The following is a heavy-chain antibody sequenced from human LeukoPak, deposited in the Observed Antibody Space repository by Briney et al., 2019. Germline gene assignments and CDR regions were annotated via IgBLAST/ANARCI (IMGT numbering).Heavy chain of an antibody. CDR1: GFTFSSYG. CDR2: ISYDGSNK. CDR3: ATRPDELVPFDY. D-gene: IGHD3-9*01. Sequence: PGGSLRLSCAASGFTFSSYGMHWDRQAPGKGLEWVAVISYDGSNKYYADSVKGRFTISRDNSKNTLYLQMNSLRAEDTAVYYCATRPDELVPFDYWGQGTLVTVSS. J-gene: IGHJ4*02. V-gene: IGHV3-30*03.